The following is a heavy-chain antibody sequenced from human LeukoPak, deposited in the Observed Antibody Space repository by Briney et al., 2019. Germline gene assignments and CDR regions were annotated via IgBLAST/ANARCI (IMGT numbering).Heavy chain of an antibody. J-gene: IGHJ4*02. V-gene: IGHV1-46*01. Sequence: ASVKVSCKASGYTFASYYMHWVRQAPGQGLEWMGIINPSGGSTSYAQKFQGRVTMTRDTSTSTVYMELSSLRSEDTAVYYCARDQAVAGLIDYWGQGTLVTVSS. D-gene: IGHD6-19*01. CDR1: GYTFASYY. CDR2: INPSGGST. CDR3: ARDQAVAGLIDY.